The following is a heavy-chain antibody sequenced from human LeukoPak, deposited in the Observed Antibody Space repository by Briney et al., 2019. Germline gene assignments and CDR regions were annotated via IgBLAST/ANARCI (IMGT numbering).Heavy chain of an antibody. D-gene: IGHD3-22*01. CDR1: GFTFSTYA. V-gene: IGHV3-30-3*01. J-gene: IGHJ3*02. CDR2: ISYDGSSK. CDR3: ARGGYYYDSSGYQWNAFDI. Sequence: GGSLRLSCAASGFTFSTYAMHWVRQAPGKGLEWVAVISYDGSSKYYADSVKGRFTISRDNSKNTLYLQMNSLRAEDTAVYYCARGGYYYDSSGYQWNAFDIWGQGTMVTVSS.